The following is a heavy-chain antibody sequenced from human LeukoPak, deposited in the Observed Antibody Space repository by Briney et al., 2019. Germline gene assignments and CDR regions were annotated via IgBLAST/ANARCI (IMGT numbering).Heavy chain of an antibody. J-gene: IGHJ4*02. CDR2: ISGSAATT. CDR3: AKRGPGSPQSGKYYFDY. D-gene: IGHD3-10*01. CDR1: GFTFSTYG. V-gene: IGHV3-23*01. Sequence: GGSLRLSCVASGFTFSTYGMTWVRQAPGKGLEWVSAISGSAATTFYADSVKGRFTISRDNSKNTLYLQMNSLRAEDTAVYYCAKRGPGSPQSGKYYFDYWGQGTLVTVSS.